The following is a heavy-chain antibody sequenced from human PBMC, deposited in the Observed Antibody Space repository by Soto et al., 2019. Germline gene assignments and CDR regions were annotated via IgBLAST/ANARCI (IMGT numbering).Heavy chain of an antibody. J-gene: IGHJ6*02. D-gene: IGHD2-2*02. Sequence: ESGPTLVNPTQTLTLTCTFSGFSLSTSGVGVGWIRQPPGKALEWLALIYWNDDKRYSPSLKSRLTITKDTSKNQVVLTMTNMDPVDTATYYCAHSTLGYTFAPFYYGMDVCGQGTTVTVSS. CDR1: GFSLSTSGVG. V-gene: IGHV2-5*01. CDR2: IYWNDDK. CDR3: AHSTLGYTFAPFYYGMDV.